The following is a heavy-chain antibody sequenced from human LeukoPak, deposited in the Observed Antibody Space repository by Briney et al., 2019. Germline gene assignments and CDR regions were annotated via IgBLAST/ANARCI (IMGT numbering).Heavy chain of an antibody. Sequence: PGGSLRLSCAISGFTFSACELTWVRQAPGKGLEWVSYISRSGSTRYYADSVKGRFTIPRDNAKNSLYLQMNGLRAEDTAVYYCARDESPRYYDNSDYYPDAFDIWGRGTMVTVSS. CDR3: ARDESPRYYDNSDYYPDAFDI. J-gene: IGHJ3*02. CDR1: GFTFSACE. V-gene: IGHV3-48*03. CDR2: ISRSGSTR. D-gene: IGHD3-22*01.